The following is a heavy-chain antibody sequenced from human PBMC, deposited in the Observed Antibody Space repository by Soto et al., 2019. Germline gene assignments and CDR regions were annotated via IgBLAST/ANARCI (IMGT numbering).Heavy chain of an antibody. D-gene: IGHD4-17*01. J-gene: IGHJ4*02. CDR3: AKDLEFYGYGDKYFDY. CDR1: GGTFSSYA. Sequence: SVKVSCKASGGTFSSYAISWVRQAPGQGLEWMGGIIPIFGTANYAQKFQGRVTITADESTSTAYMELNSLRAEDTAVYYCAKDLEFYGYGDKYFDYWGQGTLVTVS. CDR2: IIPIFGTA. V-gene: IGHV1-69*13.